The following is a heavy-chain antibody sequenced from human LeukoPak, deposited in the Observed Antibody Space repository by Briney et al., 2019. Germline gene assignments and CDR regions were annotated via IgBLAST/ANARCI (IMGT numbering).Heavy chain of an antibody. CDR1: GGSISSYY. CDR2: IYTSGSI. CDR3: ARTSDGQYYYDSSGYYVFDY. D-gene: IGHD3-22*01. J-gene: IGHJ4*02. V-gene: IGHV4-4*07. Sequence: PSETLSLTCTVSGGSISSYYWSWIRQPSGKGLEWIGRIYTSGSINYNPSLKSRVTMSVDTSKNQFSLKLSSVTAADTAVYYCARTSDGQYYYDSSGYYVFDYWGQGTLVTVSS.